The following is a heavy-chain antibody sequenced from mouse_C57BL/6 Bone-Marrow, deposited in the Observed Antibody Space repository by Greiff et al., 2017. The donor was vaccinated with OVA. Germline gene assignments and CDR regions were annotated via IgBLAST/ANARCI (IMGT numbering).Heavy chain of an antibody. D-gene: IGHD1-1*01. Sequence: DVKLVESGGGLVKPGGSLKLSCAASGFTFSSYAMSWVRQTPEKRLEWVATISDGGSYTYYPDNVKGRFTISRDNAKNNLYLQMSHLKSEDTAMYYCARTTVVATRAMKYWGQRTSLSLSA. CDR3: ARTTVVATRAMKY. V-gene: IGHV5-4*03. CDR1: GFTFSSYA. J-gene: IGHJ4*01. CDR2: ISDGGSYT.